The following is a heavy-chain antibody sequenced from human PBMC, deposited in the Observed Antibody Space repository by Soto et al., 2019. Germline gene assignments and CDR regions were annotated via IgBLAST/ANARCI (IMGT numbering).Heavy chain of an antibody. Sequence: QVQLVQSGAEVKKPGASVKVSCKASGYTFTSYGISWVRQAPGQGLEWMGWISAYNGDTNYAQNLQGRVSMTTDTSTSTASMEVRTLRSDDTAVYYCARRSYRDMDVWGQGTTVTVSS. CDR1: GYTFTSYG. J-gene: IGHJ6*02. CDR2: ISAYNGDT. V-gene: IGHV1-18*01. CDR3: ARRSYRDMDV. D-gene: IGHD3-10*01.